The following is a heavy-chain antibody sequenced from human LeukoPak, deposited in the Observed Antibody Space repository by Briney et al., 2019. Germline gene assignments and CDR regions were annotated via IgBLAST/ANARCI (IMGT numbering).Heavy chain of an antibody. J-gene: IGHJ4*02. CDR2: MNPNSGNT. CDR3: ARGRVEMATTGYDY. Sequence: ASVKVSCKASGYTFTSYDINWVRQATGQGLEWMGWMNPNSGNTGYAQKFQGRVTITRNTSISTAYMELSSLRSEDTAVYYCARGRVEMATTGYDYWGQGTLVTVSS. D-gene: IGHD5-24*01. CDR1: GYTFTSYD. V-gene: IGHV1-8*03.